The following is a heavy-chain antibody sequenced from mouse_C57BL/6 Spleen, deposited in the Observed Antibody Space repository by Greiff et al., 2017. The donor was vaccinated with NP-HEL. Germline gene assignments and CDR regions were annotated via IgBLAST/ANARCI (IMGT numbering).Heavy chain of an antibody. D-gene: IGHD2-1*01. CDR1: GFTFSSYA. V-gene: IGHV5-4*01. CDR3: ASGNYYFDY. Sequence: EVQGVESGGGLVKPGGSLKLSCAASGFTFSSYAMSWVRQTPEKRLEWVATISDGCSYTYYPDNVKGRFTISRDNAKNNLYLQMSHLKSEDTAMYYCASGNYYFDYWGQGTTLTVSS. J-gene: IGHJ2*01. CDR2: ISDGCSYT.